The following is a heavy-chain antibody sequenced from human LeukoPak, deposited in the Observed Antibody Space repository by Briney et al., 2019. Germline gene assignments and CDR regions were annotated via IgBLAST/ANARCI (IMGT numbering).Heavy chain of an antibody. D-gene: IGHD3-16*01. CDR3: ARDSYDYVWGNGIPAGYYGMDV. J-gene: IGHJ6*02. V-gene: IGHV3-23*01. Sequence: GGSLRLSCAASGFTFSSYAMSWVRQAPGKGLEWVSAISGSGGSTYYADSVKGRFTISRDNSKNTLYLQMNSLRAEDTAVYYCARDSYDYVWGNGIPAGYYGMDVRGQGTTVTVSS. CDR2: ISGSGGST. CDR1: GFTFSSYA.